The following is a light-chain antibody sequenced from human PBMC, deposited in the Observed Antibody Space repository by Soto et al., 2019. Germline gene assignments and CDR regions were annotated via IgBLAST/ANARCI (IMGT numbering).Light chain of an antibody. Sequence: AIRMTQSPSSLSASTGDRVTITCRASQGISSYLAWYQQKPGKAPKLLIYAASTLQSGVPSRFSGSGSGTDFTLTISCLQSEEFATYYCQQYYSYPWTFCQGTKVDIK. J-gene: IGKJ1*01. CDR3: QQYYSYPWT. V-gene: IGKV1-8*01. CDR2: AAS. CDR1: QGISSY.